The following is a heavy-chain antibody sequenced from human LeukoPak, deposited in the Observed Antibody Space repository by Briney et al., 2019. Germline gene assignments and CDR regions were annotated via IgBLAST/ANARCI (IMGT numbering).Heavy chain of an antibody. CDR3: AKEQVAGYYFDY. CDR1: GFTFSSYA. V-gene: IGHV3-64*01. D-gene: IGHD2-15*01. CDR2: ISSNGGST. Sequence: PGGSLRLSCAASGFTFSSYAMHWVRQAPGKGLEYVSAISSNGGSTYYANSVKGRFTISRDNSKNTLYLQMNSLRAEDTAVYYCAKEQVAGYYFDYWGQGTLVTVSS. J-gene: IGHJ4*02.